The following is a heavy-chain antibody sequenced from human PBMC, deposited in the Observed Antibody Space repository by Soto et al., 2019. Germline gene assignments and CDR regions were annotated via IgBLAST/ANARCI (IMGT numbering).Heavy chain of an antibody. D-gene: IGHD6-19*01. CDR3: ARDRSGWAFDY. J-gene: IGHJ4*02. V-gene: IGHV3-33*01. Sequence: QVQLVESGGGVVQPGRSLRLSCAASGFTFSSYGMHWVRQAPGKGLEWVAVIWYDGSNKYYADSVKGRFTISRDNSKNTLYLQMNSLRAEDTAVYYCARDRSGWAFDYWGQGTLVTVSS. CDR2: IWYDGSNK. CDR1: GFTFSSYG.